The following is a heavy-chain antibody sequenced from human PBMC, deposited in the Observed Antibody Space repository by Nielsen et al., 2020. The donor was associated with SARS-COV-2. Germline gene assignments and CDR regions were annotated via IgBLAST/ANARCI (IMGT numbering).Heavy chain of an antibody. D-gene: IGHD3-10*01. CDR1: GFTFDDYA. CDR3: AKFLWFGELSDIYFDY. J-gene: IGHJ4*02. CDR2: ISWNSGSI. V-gene: IGHV3-9*01. Sequence: SLKISCAASGFTFDDYAMHWVRQAPGKVLEWVSGISWNSGSIGYADSVKGRFTISRDNSKNTLYLQMNSLRAEDTALYYCAKFLWFGELSDIYFDYWGQGTLVTVSS.